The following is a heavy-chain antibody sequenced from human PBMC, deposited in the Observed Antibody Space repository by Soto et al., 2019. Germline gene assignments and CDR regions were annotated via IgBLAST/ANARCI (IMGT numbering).Heavy chain of an antibody. D-gene: IGHD4-17*01. CDR3: ASGDYELGIDY. J-gene: IGHJ4*02. Sequence: GGSLRLSCAASGFTFSSYGMHWVRQAPGKGLEWVSGINCDGSSASYADSVKGRFTISRDNAKNTLYLQMNSLRAEDTAVYYCASGDYELGIDYWGQGTLVTVSS. CDR2: INCDGSSA. CDR1: GFTFSSYG. V-gene: IGHV3-74*01.